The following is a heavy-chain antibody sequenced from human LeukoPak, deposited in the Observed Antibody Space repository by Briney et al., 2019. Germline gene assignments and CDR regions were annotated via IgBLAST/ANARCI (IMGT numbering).Heavy chain of an antibody. CDR1: GVSIKNYY. D-gene: IGHD2/OR15-2a*01. CDR2: IYYAGSS. CDR3: ARQAVIIPTGMEGPWFDP. J-gene: IGHJ5*02. V-gene: IGHV4-59*08. Sequence: SETLSLTCSVSGVSIKNYYWSWIRQPPGKGLEWIANIYYAGSSNYNPSLKSRVSLSIDASKNELSLKLTSVTAADTAIYYCARQAVIIPTGMEGPWFDPWGQGTLVAVSS.